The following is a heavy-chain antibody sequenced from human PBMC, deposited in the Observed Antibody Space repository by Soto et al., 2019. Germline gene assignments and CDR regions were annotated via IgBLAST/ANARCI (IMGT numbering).Heavy chain of an antibody. D-gene: IGHD3-3*01. CDR1: GYSFTSYW. Sequence: GESLKISCKGSGYSFTSYWIGWVRQMPGKGLEWMGIIYPGDSDTRYSPSFQGQVTISADKSISTAYLQWSSLKASDTAMYYCARHSGYNDFFSERPYYYYYGMDVWGQGTTVTVSS. CDR3: ARHSGYNDFFSERPYYYYYGMDV. CDR2: IYPGDSDT. V-gene: IGHV5-51*01. J-gene: IGHJ6*02.